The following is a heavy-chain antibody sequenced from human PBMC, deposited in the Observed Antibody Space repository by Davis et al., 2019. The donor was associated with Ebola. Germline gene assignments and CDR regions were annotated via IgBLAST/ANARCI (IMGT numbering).Heavy chain of an antibody. CDR1: GFTFSSYS. CDR2: ISSSSSYI. CDR3: ARAHFYDSSGHIDS. J-gene: IGHJ4*02. V-gene: IGHV3-21*01. Sequence: GESLKISCAASGFTFSSYSMNWVRQAPGKGLEWVSSISSSSSYIYYADSVKGRFTISSDNAKNSLYLQMNSLRAEDTAVFYCARAHFYDSSGHIDSWGQGTLVTVSS. D-gene: IGHD3-22*01.